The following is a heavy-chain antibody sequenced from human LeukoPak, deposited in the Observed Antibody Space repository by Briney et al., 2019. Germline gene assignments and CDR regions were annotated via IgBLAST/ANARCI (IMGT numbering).Heavy chain of an antibody. CDR3: AREAPLLPAAAPRPGYYYGMDV. V-gene: IGHV4-61*01. J-gene: IGHJ6*04. CDR1: GGSVNSGSYY. D-gene: IGHD2-2*01. CDR2: IYYSGST. Sequence: SETLSLTCTVSGGSVNSGSYYWSWIRQPPGKGLEWIGYIYYSGSTNYNPSLKSRVTISVDTSKNQFSLKLSSVTAADTAVYYCAREAPLLPAAAPRPGYYYGMDVWGKGTTVTVSS.